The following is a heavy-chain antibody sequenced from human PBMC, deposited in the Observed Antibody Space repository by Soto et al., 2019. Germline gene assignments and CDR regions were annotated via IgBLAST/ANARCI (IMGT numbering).Heavy chain of an antibody. V-gene: IGHV4-34*01. CDR1: GGSFSGYY. CDR3: ARGATYYDILTGYPYYFDY. Sequence: QVQLQQWGAGLLKPSETLSLTCAVYGGSFSGYYWSWIRQPPGKGLEWIGEINHSGSTNYNPSLKSRVTISVDTSKHQFSLKLSSVTAADTAVYYCARGATYYDILTGYPYYFDYWGQGTLVTVSS. CDR2: INHSGST. J-gene: IGHJ4*02. D-gene: IGHD3-9*01.